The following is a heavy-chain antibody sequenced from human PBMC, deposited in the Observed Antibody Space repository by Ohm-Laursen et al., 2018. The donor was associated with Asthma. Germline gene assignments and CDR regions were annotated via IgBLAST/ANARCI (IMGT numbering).Heavy chain of an antibody. CDR1: GGTFSSYA. CDR3: ARENLTVYYDSSAILGY. V-gene: IGHV1-69*13. Sequence: SVKVSCKASGGTFSSYAISWVRQAPGQGLEWMGGIIPIFGTANYAQKFQGRVTITADESTSTAYMELSSLRSEDTAVYYCARENLTVYYDSSAILGYWGQGTLVTVSS. D-gene: IGHD3-22*01. J-gene: IGHJ4*02. CDR2: IIPIFGTA.